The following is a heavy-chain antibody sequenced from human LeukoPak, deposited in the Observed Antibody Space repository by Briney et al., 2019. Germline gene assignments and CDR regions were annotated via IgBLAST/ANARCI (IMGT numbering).Heavy chain of an antibody. Sequence: SETLSLTCSVSGDSISSRTYYWTWIRQHPEKGLEWIGYIWNSGSTNYNPALKSRVTISVDTSKNQFSLKLTSVTAADTAVYYCARDVSSMFPNWFDPWGQGILVIVSS. CDR3: ARDVSSMFPNWFDP. CDR1: GDSISSRTYY. CDR2: IWNSGST. D-gene: IGHD6-6*01. V-gene: IGHV4-31*03. J-gene: IGHJ5*02.